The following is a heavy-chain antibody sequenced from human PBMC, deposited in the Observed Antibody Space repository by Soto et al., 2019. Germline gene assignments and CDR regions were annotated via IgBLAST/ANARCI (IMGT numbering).Heavy chain of an antibody. J-gene: IGHJ2*01. V-gene: IGHV3-74*01. Sequence: EVQLVESGGALVKPGGSLSLPVVASGLTFGNYGMHWVRQAQGKGLEWVSRINSDESSRAYADSVKGRFISSRDNDKNSLSLEMNSLRAEDTAVYYCARGIDFYFDLWGRGTLVTVSS. CDR3: ARGIDFYFDL. CDR2: INSDESSR. CDR1: GLTFGNYG.